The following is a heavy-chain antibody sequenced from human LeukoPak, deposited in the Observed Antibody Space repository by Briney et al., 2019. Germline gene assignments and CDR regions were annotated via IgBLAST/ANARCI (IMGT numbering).Heavy chain of an antibody. CDR2: IYHTGST. J-gene: IGHJ4*02. D-gene: IGHD3-3*01. CDR3: ARGSDYGDY. V-gene: IGHV4-59*01. CDR1: RASISTYY. Sequence: SETLSLTCTVSRASISTYYWSWIRQPRGKGLEWIGFIYHTGSTNYNPSLKGRVTMSVDTSKNQFSLRLRSVTAADTAVYYCARGSDYGDYWGQGTLVTVSS.